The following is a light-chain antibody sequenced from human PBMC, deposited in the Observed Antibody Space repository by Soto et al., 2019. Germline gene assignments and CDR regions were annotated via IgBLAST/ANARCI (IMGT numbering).Light chain of an antibody. CDR1: QSLLHSNGYNY. CDR2: LGS. J-gene: IGKJ1*01. V-gene: IGKV2-28*01. CDR3: MQDLQTPWT. Sequence: DIVMTQSPLSLPVTPGEPASISCRSSQSLLHSNGYNYLDWYLQKPGQSPQLLIYLGSNRASGVTDRFSGSGSGKDFKLKISRVEAEDVGVYYCMQDLQTPWTFVQGTNVEIK.